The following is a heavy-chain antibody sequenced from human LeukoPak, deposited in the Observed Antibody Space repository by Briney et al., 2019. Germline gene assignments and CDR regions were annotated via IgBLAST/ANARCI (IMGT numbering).Heavy chain of an antibody. Sequence: GGSLRLSCAAPGFTVSNNFMNWVRQAPGKGLEWVSIIYSGGNTYYAESVKGRFTISRDNSKNTLYLQMNSLRTEDTAVYFCARDYGSGRRAFDIWGQGTMVTVSS. CDR2: IYSGGNT. CDR3: ARDYGSGRRAFDI. D-gene: IGHD3-10*01. V-gene: IGHV3-53*01. CDR1: GFTVSNNF. J-gene: IGHJ3*02.